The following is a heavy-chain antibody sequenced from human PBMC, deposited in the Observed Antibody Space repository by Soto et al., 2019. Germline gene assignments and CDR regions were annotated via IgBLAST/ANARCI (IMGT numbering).Heavy chain of an antibody. CDR1: GGSIRSGGYY. J-gene: IGHJ6*02. CDR2: IYYSGNT. Sequence: KLSLTCTVSGGSIRSGGYYWSWIRQHPGKGLEWIGDIYYSGNTRYNPSLKSRIIISVDTSKNDFSLNVSSVTAADTAVYYCVRDSLKHKGPDGMDVWGQGNTV. CDR3: VRDSLKHKGPDGMDV. V-gene: IGHV4-31*03.